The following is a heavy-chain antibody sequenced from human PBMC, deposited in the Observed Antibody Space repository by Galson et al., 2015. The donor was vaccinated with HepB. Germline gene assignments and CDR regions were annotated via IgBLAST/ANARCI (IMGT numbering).Heavy chain of an antibody. V-gene: IGHV1-69*06. D-gene: IGHD1-26*01. J-gene: IGHJ3*02. CDR3: ARLTEILGWGAFDI. CDR2: IIPIFGTA. CDR1: GGTFSSYA. Sequence: SVKVSCKASGGTFSSYAISWVRQAPGQGLEWMGGIIPIFGTANYAQKFQGRVTITADKSTSTAYMELSSLRSEDTAVYYCARLTEILGWGAFDIWGQGTVVTVSS.